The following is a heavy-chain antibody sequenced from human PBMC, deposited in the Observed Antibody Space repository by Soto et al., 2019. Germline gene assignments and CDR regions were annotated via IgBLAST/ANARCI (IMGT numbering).Heavy chain of an antibody. Sequence: PGGSLRLSCAASGFTFSSYAMSWVRQAPGKGLEWVSAISGSGGSTYYADTVKGRFTISRDNSKNTLYLQMNSLRAEDTAVYYCAKALAAAGPGGYAFDIWGQGTMVTV. CDR3: AKALAAAGPGGYAFDI. V-gene: IGHV3-23*01. CDR2: ISGSGGST. J-gene: IGHJ3*02. CDR1: GFTFSSYA. D-gene: IGHD6-13*01.